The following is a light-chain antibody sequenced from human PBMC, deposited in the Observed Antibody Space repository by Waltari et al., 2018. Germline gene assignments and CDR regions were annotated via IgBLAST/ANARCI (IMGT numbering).Light chain of an antibody. Sequence: DIQMTQSPASLSAFVGDRVTITCRASQAISNHLAWIQQKPGKAPKSLIYGSSTLQSGVPSKFSGSGSGTDFTLTISGLQPEDFATYYCQQSYTTPRTYKNPRTFGQGTQVEIK. J-gene: IGKJ1*01. CDR3: QQSYTTPRTYKNPRT. CDR2: GSS. V-gene: IGKV1-16*02. CDR1: QAISNH.